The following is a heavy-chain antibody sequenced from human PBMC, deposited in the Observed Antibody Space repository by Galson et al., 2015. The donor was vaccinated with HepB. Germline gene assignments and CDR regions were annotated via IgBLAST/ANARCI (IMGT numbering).Heavy chain of an antibody. V-gene: IGHV1-3*01. CDR1: GYTFTSYA. CDR3: ARVSYYYGSGDLSYYYMDV. D-gene: IGHD3-10*01. J-gene: IGHJ6*03. CDR2: INAGNGNT. Sequence: SCKASGYTFTSYAMHWVRQAPGQRLEWMGWINAGNGNTKYSQKFQGRVTITRDTSASTAYMELSSLRSEDTAVYYCARVSYYYGSGDLSYYYMDVWGKGTTVTVSS.